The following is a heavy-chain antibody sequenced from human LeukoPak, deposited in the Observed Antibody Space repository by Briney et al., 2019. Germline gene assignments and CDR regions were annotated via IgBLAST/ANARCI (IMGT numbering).Heavy chain of an antibody. J-gene: IGHJ4*02. CDR2: ISASGIST. CDR1: GFTVGSYA. Sequence: GGSLRLSCAASGFTVGSYAMSWVRQAPGKGLEWVSAISASGISTYYADSVKGRFTISRDKSENTLYLRMNSLRAEDTAVYYCAKGYYDSAEGHFDHWGQGTLVTVSS. D-gene: IGHD3-22*01. V-gene: IGHV3-23*01. CDR3: AKGYYDSAEGHFDH.